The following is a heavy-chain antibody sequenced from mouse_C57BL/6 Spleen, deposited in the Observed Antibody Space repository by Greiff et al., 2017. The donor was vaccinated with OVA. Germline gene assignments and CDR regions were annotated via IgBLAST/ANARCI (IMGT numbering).Heavy chain of an antibody. CDR1: GYTFTSYW. CDR3: ARYSTMVSGY. J-gene: IGHJ2*01. V-gene: IGHV1-50*01. CDR2: IDPSDSYT. D-gene: IGHD2-2*01. Sequence: QVQLKESGAELVKPGASVKLSCKASGYTFTSYWMQWVKQRPGQGLEWIGEIDPSDSYTNYNQKFKGKSTLTVDTSSSTAYMQLSSLTSEDSAVYYCARYSTMVSGYWGQGTTLTVSS.